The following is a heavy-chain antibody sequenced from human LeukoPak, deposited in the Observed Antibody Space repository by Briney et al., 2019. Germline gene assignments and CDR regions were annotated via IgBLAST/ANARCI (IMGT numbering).Heavy chain of an antibody. V-gene: IGHV3-30*18. CDR1: GFTFSSYG. CDR3: AKGDYGDYVSYFDY. D-gene: IGHD4-17*01. J-gene: IGHJ4*02. CDR2: ISYDGSNK. Sequence: GGSMRLSCAASGFTFSSYGMPWVRQAPGEGLEWVAVISYDGSNKYYADSVKGRFTISRDNSKNTLYLQMNSLRAEDTAVYYCAKGDYGDYVSYFDYWGQGTLVSVSS.